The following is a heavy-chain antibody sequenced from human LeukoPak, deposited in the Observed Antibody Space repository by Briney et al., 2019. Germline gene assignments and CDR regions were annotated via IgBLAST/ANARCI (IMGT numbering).Heavy chain of an antibody. CDR3: ARGTHGSGWYIGY. CDR1: GGSFGGYY. Sequence: TSETLSLTCAVYGGSFGGYYWSWIRQPPGKGLEWIGEINHSGSTNYNPSLKSRVTISVDTSKNQFSLKLSSVTAADTAVYYCARGTHGSGWYIGYWGQGTLVTVSS. CDR2: INHSGST. J-gene: IGHJ4*02. D-gene: IGHD6-19*01. V-gene: IGHV4-34*01.